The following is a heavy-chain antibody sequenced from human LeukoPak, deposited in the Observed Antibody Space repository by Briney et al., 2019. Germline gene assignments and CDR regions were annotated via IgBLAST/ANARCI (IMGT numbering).Heavy chain of an antibody. Sequence: PGGSLRLSCAASGFTFSSYSMNWVRQAPGKGLEWVSYISSSSSTIYYADSVKGRFTISRDNAKNSLYLQMNSLRAEDTAVYYCAREVGTAVAGTFDYWGQGTLVTVSS. J-gene: IGHJ4*02. D-gene: IGHD6-19*01. CDR1: GFTFSSYS. CDR3: AREVGTAVAGTFDY. CDR2: ISSSSSTI. V-gene: IGHV3-48*01.